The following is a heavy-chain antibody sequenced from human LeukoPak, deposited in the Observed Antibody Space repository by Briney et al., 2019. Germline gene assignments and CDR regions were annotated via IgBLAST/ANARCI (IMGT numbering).Heavy chain of an antibody. J-gene: IGHJ4*02. Sequence: GGSLRLSCAASGFTFSSYGMSWVRQAPGKGLEWVSAISGSGGSTYYADSVKGRFTTSRDNSKNTLYLQMNSLRAEDTAVYYCAKDPGYSSGWYDYWGQGTLVTVSS. CDR3: AKDPGYSSGWYDY. CDR2: ISGSGGST. V-gene: IGHV3-23*01. CDR1: GFTFSSYG. D-gene: IGHD6-19*01.